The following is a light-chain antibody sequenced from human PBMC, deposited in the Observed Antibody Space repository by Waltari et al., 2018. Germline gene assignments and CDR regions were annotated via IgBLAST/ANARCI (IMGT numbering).Light chain of an antibody. Sequence: QSALTQPPSASGSPGQSVTISCTVTSSDVGGDNSVSWYQQHPGKAPKLMIYEVTKRPLGFPDRFSGSMSGNTASLIVSGLQAEDEADYHCSSYADSDNLVFGGGTKLTVL. CDR1: SSDVGGDNS. J-gene: IGLJ3*02. V-gene: IGLV2-8*01. CDR3: SSYADSDNLV. CDR2: EVT.